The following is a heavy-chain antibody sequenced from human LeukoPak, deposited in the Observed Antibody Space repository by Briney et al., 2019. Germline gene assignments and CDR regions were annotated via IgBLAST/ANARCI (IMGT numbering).Heavy chain of an antibody. J-gene: IGHJ4*02. CDR1: GVSISSHY. D-gene: IGHD5-18*01. CDR2: IYYGGTT. CDR3: ARINTYGSYDY. V-gene: IGHV4-59*11. Sequence: SETLSLTCTVSGVSISSHYWSWIRQPPGKGLEWIGHIYYGGTTSYSPALKSRVTTSVDTSKNQFSLNLNSVTAADTARYYCARINTYGSYDYWGQGTLVTVSS.